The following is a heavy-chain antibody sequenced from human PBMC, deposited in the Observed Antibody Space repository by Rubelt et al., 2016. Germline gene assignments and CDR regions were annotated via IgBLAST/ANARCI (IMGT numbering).Heavy chain of an antibody. CDR1: GGSISSYY. Sequence: GPGLVKPSETLSLTCTVSGGSISSYYWSWIRQPPGKGLEWIGYIYYSGSTNYNPSLKSRVTISVDTSKNQFSLKLSSVTAADTAVYYCARMITMIGVVIWDWFDPWGQGTLVTVSS. CDR2: IYYSGST. J-gene: IGHJ5*02. D-gene: IGHD3-22*01. CDR3: ARMITMIGVVIWDWFDP. V-gene: IGHV4-59*01.